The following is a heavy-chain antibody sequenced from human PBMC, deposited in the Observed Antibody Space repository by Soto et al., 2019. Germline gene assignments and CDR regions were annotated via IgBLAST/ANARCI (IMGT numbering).Heavy chain of an antibody. CDR3: GKLIPPPVVPAAMNCFAP. J-gene: IGHJ5*02. D-gene: IGHD2-2*01. CDR2: IYPGDSDT. CDR1: GYSFTSYW. Sequence: GESLKISCKGSGYSFTSYWIGWVRQMPGKGLEWMGIIYPGDSDTRYSPSFQGQVTISADKSISTAYLQWSSLKASDTAMYYCGKLIPPPVVPAAMNCFAPWGKGTLVTVS. V-gene: IGHV5-51*01.